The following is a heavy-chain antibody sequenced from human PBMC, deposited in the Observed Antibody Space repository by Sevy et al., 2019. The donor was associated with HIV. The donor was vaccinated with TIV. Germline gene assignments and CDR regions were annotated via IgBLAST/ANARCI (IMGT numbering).Heavy chain of an antibody. CDR3: TTGGASYFSDY. V-gene: IGHV3-15*07. J-gene: IGHJ4*02. Sequence: GGSLRLSCAASGFTFSNAWMNWVRQAPGKGLEWVGRIKSKIDGETRSYAAPVKGRFSISRVDSKSMLYLQINSLKTEDTAMYYCTTGGASYFSDYWGQGTLVTVSS. CDR2: IKSKIDGETR. D-gene: IGHD3-22*01. CDR1: GFTFSNAW.